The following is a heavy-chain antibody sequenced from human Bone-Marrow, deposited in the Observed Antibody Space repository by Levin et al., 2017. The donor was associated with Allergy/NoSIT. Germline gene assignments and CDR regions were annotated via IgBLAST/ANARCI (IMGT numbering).Heavy chain of an antibody. V-gene: IGHV4-39*01. Sequence: SETLSLTCTVSGGSISSSRYYWGWIRQPPGKGLEWIGSIYYTGSTYYNPSLKSRVTISVDTSKNQFSLKLSSVTAADTAVFYCARFNYGGWFDPWGQGTLVTVSS. D-gene: IGHD2-21*01. CDR3: ARFNYGGWFDP. J-gene: IGHJ5*02. CDR1: GGSISSSRYY. CDR2: IYYTGST.